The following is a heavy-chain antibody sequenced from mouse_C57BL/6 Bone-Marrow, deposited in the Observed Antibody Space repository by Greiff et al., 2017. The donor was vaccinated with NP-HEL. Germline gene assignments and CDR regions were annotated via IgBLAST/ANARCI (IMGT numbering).Heavy chain of an antibody. CDR3: ASRGGFAY. CDR1: GYSITSCYY. CDR2: ISYDGSN. V-gene: IGHV3-6*01. J-gene: IGHJ3*01. Sequence: ESGPGLVKPSQSLSLTCSVTGYSITSCYYWNWLRQFPGNKLEWMGYISYDGSNYYNPSLKKRIPITRDTAKNQLFLKLKSVTTEDTATYYCASRGGFAYWGQGTLVTVSA.